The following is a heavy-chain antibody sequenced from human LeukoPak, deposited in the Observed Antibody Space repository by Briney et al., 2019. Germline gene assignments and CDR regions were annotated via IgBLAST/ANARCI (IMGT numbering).Heavy chain of an antibody. V-gene: IGHV4-61*02. J-gene: IGHJ6*02. CDR2: IYTSGST. CDR3: ARHASGYSSSWYRDDGMDV. CDR1: GGSISSGSYY. Sequence: PSETLSLTCTVSGGSISSGSYYWSWIRQPAGKGLEWIGRIYTSGSTNYNPSLKSRVTISVDTSKNQFSLKLSSVTAADTAVYYCARHASGYSSSWYRDDGMDVWGQGTTVTVSS. D-gene: IGHD6-13*01.